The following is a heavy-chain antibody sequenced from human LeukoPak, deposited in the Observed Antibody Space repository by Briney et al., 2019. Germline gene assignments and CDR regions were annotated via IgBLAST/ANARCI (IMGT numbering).Heavy chain of an antibody. CDR1: GFTFDDYA. V-gene: IGHV3-9*01. D-gene: IGHD3-22*01. J-gene: IGHJ4*02. Sequence: GGSLRLSCAASGFTFDDYAMHWVRQAPGKGLEWVSGISWNSGSIGYADSVKGRFTISRDNAKNSLYLQMNSLRAEDTASYYSAKDKAPYYDSSGYHDYWGQGTLVTVSS. CDR2: ISWNSGSI. CDR3: AKDKAPYYDSSGYHDY.